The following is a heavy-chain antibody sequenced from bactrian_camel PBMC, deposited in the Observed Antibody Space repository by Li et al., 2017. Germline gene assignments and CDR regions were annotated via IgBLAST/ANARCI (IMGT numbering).Heavy chain of an antibody. CDR2: IYNQNKYT. Sequence: HVQLVESGGALVQPGGSLRLSCAASGLTFSSFDMAWVRQAPGKGLEWVASIYNQNKYTYYRDAVKGRFTISRDNAKNALYLQLNSLKIEDTAMYYCAIGVQHNGFLGQGTQVTVS. D-gene: IGHD2*01. CDR3: AIGVQHNGF. CDR1: GLTFSSFD. J-gene: IGHJ6*01. V-gene: IGHV3-2*01.